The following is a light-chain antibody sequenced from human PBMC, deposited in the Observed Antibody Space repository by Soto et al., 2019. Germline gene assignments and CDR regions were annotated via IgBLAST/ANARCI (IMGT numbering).Light chain of an antibody. CDR1: LSVSSN. CDR3: QQYNKWPWT. Sequence: EVVVTQSPGTLSLSPGERATLSCRASLSVSSNLAWYQQKPGQAPRLLIYGASPMATGIPASFSGRGSGTEFSLTISSLQSEDFAVYYCQQYNKWPWTFGQGTKVDIK. V-gene: IGKV3-15*01. CDR2: GAS. J-gene: IGKJ1*01.